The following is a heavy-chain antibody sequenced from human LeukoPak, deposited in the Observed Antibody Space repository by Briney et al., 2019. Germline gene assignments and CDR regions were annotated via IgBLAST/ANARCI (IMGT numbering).Heavy chain of an antibody. J-gene: IGHJ6*03. CDR2: INHSEGST. CDR1: GYTYPSYY. D-gene: IGHD1-26*01. V-gene: IGHV1-46*01. Sequence: ASVKVSCRATGYTYPSYYMHWLRPPPGQELEWMGIINHSEGSTSYTKKFQGSETMTRDTSTRTVYMELSSMSSEDTAVYYCARDGGGYRYSGSYYYYYYYMDVWGKGTTVTVSS. CDR3: ARDGGGYRYSGSYYYYYYYMDV.